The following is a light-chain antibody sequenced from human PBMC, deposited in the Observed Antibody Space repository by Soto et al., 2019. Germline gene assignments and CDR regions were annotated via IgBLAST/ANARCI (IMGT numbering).Light chain of an antibody. CDR2: GAS. CDR3: QQYGSSTGYT. CDR1: QSVSSSY. J-gene: IGKJ2*01. Sequence: EIVVTQSPGTLSLSPGERATLSCRASQSVSSSYLAWYQQKPGQAPRLLIYGASSRATGIPDRFSGSGSGTDFTLIISRLEPEDLAVYYCQQYGSSTGYTFGQGNKLEIK. V-gene: IGKV3-20*01.